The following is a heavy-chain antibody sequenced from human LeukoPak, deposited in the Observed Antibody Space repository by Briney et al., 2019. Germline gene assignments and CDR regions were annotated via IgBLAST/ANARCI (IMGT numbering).Heavy chain of an antibody. D-gene: IGHD3-9*01. Sequence: ASVKVSCKASGYIFTSYAISWVRRAPGQGLEWMGWISAYSGNTNYVQKLQGRVIMTTDTSTSTAYMELRSLRSDDTAVYYCARDFYDVLTGYPASYFDYWGQGTLVTVSS. CDR2: ISAYSGNT. J-gene: IGHJ4*02. CDR1: GYIFTSYA. CDR3: ARDFYDVLTGYPASYFDY. V-gene: IGHV1-18*01.